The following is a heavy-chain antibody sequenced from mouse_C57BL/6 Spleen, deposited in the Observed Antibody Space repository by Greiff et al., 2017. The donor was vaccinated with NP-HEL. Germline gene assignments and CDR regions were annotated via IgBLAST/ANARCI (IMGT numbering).Heavy chain of an antibody. J-gene: IGHJ4*01. V-gene: IGHV5-9-1*02. Sequence: EVHLVESGEGLVKPGGSLKLSCAASGFTFSSYAMSWVRQTPEKRLEWVAYISSGGDYIYYADTVKGRFTISRDNARNTLYLQMSSLKSEDTAMYYCTRDCYYGSSMQDYYAMDYWGQGTSVTVSS. CDR3: TRDCYYGSSMQDYYAMDY. D-gene: IGHD1-1*01. CDR1: GFTFSSYA. CDR2: ISSGGDYI.